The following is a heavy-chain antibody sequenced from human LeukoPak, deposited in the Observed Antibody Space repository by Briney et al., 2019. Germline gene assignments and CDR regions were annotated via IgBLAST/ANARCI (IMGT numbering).Heavy chain of an antibody. Sequence: PSETLSLTCAVYGGSFSGYYWSWIRQPPGKGLEWIGEINHSGSTNYNPSLKSRVTISVDTSKNQFSLKLSSVTAADTAVYYCARFSTFGGVIVRYYFDYWGQGTLVTVSS. CDR3: ARFSTFGGVIVRYYFDY. V-gene: IGHV4-34*01. D-gene: IGHD3-16*02. CDR1: GGSFSGYY. J-gene: IGHJ4*02. CDR2: INHSGST.